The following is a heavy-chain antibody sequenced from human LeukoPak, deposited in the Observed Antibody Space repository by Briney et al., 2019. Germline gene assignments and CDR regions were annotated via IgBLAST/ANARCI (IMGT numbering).Heavy chain of an antibody. CDR1: GYSISSGFY. Sequence: SETLSLTCAVSGYSISSGFYWGWIRQPPGKGLEWIGSIYHSGSTYYNPSLKSRVTISVDTSKNQFSLKLSSVTAADTAVYYCARAVYYYDEFDYWGQGTLVTVSS. D-gene: IGHD3-22*01. V-gene: IGHV4-38-2*01. CDR2: IYHSGST. CDR3: ARAVYYYDEFDY. J-gene: IGHJ4*02.